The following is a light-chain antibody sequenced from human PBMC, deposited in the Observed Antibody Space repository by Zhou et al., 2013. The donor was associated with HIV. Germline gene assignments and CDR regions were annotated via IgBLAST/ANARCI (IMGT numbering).Light chain of an antibody. V-gene: IGKV1-5*03. CDR3: QQYNSFLYT. CDR2: KAS. Sequence: DIQMTQSPSTLSASVGDRVTITCRASQSVSGWLAWYQQKPGKAPKLLIYKASSLESGVPSRFSGSGSGTEFSLTISSLQPDDFATYYCQQYNSFLYTFGQGTKLEIK. J-gene: IGKJ2*01. CDR1: QSVSGW.